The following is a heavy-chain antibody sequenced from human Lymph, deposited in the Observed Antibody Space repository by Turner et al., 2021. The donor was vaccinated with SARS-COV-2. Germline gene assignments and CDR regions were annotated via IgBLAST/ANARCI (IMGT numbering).Heavy chain of an antibody. V-gene: IGHV1-24*01. D-gene: IGHD6-19*01. CDR2: FDPEDGAT. Sequence: QVQLVQSGAEVKKPGASVTVSCKVSGYTLTELSIHWVRQAPGKGLEWMGGFDPEDGATIYAQKFQGRVTMTEDTSIDTVYMELSTLRSEDTAVYYCATDRKKWLVQTGDGMDVWGQGTTVTVSS. CDR3: ATDRKKWLVQTGDGMDV. J-gene: IGHJ6*02. CDR1: GYTLTELS.